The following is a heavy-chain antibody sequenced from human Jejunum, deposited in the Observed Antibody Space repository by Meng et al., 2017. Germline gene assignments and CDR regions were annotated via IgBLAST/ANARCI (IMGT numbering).Heavy chain of an antibody. J-gene: IGHJ4*03. CDR1: GFTFSSNA. V-gene: IGHV3-30*15. Sequence: GESLKISCAASGFTFSSNAMHWVRQAPGKGLEWVAVISYDGSNKYYADSVKGRFTISRDNSKNTLYLRMSSLGAEDTAVYYCAGSPNFGVVTPFDYWGQGTMVTVSS. CDR2: ISYDGSNK. D-gene: IGHD3-3*01. CDR3: AGSPNFGVVTPFDY.